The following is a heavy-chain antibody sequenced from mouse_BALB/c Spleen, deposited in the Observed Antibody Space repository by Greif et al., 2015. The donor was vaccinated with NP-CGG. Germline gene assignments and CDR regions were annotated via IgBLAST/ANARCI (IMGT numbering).Heavy chain of an antibody. CDR2: INSNGGST. CDR1: GFTFSSCG. Sequence: EVKLMESGGGLVQPGGSLKLSCAASGFTFSSCGMSWVRQTPDKRLELVATINSNGGSTYYPDSVKGRFTISRDNAKNTLYLQMSSLKSEDTAMYYCATGFAYWGQGTLVTVSA. V-gene: IGHV5-6-3*01. CDR3: ATGFAY. J-gene: IGHJ3*01.